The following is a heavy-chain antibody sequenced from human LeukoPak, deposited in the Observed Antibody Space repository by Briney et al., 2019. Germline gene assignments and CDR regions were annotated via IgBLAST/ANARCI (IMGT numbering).Heavy chain of an antibody. J-gene: IGHJ3*02. CDR1: GFTFSSYA. Sequence: PGGSLRLSCAASGFTFSSYAMSWVRQAPGKGLEWVSAISGSGGSTYYADSVKGWFTISRDNSKNTLYLQMNSLRAEDTAVYYCAKVPRWLVLPDAFDIWGQGTMVTVPS. CDR3: AKVPRWLVLPDAFDI. CDR2: ISGSGGST. D-gene: IGHD6-19*01. V-gene: IGHV3-23*01.